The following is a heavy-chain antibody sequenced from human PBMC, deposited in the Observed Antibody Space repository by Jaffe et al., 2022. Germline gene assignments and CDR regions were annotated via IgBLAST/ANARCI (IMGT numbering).Heavy chain of an antibody. D-gene: IGHD6-19*01. CDR3: ARDYSSGWPKKLDY. Sequence: QVQLVQSGAEVKKPGASVKVSCKASGYTFTSYYIQWVRQAPGQGLEWMGIINPSGGSTSYAQKFQGRVTMTRDTSTSTVYMELSSLRSEDTAVYYCARDYSSGWPKKLDYWGQGSLVTVPS. CDR2: INPSGGST. V-gene: IGHV1-46*03. J-gene: IGHJ4*02. CDR1: GYTFTSYY.